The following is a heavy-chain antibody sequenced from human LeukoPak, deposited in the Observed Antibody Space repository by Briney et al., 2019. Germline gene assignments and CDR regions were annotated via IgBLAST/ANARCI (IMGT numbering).Heavy chain of an antibody. CDR2: ISSSSSSTI. D-gene: IGHD4-17*01. CDR3: ATENYGSLAG. Sequence: PGGSLRLSCAGSGCTFGSYSLKWVRQAPGKGLEWVSYISSSSSSTIYYADSVKGRFTISRDNAKNSLYLQMNSLRAEDTAVYYCATENYGSLAGWGQGTLVTVSS. J-gene: IGHJ4*02. V-gene: IGHV3-48*01. CDR1: GCTFGSYS.